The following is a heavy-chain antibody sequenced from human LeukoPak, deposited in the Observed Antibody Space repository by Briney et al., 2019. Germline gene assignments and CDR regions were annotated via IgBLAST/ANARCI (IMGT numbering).Heavy chain of an antibody. J-gene: IGHJ4*02. Sequence: PGGSLRLSCVASGFTFSGFTMNWVRQAPGKGLEWVSSISSSYDYMYYADSVKGRFTISRDNAKNSLYLQMNSLRAEDTAVYYCVRDRREWERGGYFDYWGQGTLVTVSS. CDR3: VRDRREWERGGYFDY. V-gene: IGHV3-21*01. CDR1: GFTFSGFT. D-gene: IGHD1-26*01. CDR2: ISSSYDYM.